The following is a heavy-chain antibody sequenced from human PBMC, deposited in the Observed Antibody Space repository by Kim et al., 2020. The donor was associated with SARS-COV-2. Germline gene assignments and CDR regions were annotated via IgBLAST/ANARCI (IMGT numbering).Heavy chain of an antibody. J-gene: IGHJ6*02. Sequence: SETLSLTCAVSGASISSNDWWTWIRPSPGKGLEYIGMISHSGATNYNPSLKSRVIISVDKSKNHFSLKLTSVTAADTAVYSCARELLLYSYAMDVWGQGTTVTVSS. D-gene: IGHD3-22*01. CDR3: ARELLLYSYAMDV. CDR1: GASISSNDW. V-gene: IGHV4-4*02. CDR2: ISHSGAT.